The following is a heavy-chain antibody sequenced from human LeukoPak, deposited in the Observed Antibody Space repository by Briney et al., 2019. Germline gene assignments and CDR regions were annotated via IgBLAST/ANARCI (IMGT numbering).Heavy chain of an antibody. J-gene: IGHJ5*02. V-gene: IGHV4-34*01. Sequence: GSLRLSCAASGFTFSSYAMSWVRQAPGKGLEWIGEINHSGSTNYNPSLKSRVTISVDTSKNQFSLKLSSVTAADTAVYYCARVRRWRSTVREEKWFDPWGQGTLVTVSS. CDR3: ARVRRWRSTVREEKWFDP. CDR1: GFTFSSYA. D-gene: IGHD4-4*01. CDR2: INHSGST.